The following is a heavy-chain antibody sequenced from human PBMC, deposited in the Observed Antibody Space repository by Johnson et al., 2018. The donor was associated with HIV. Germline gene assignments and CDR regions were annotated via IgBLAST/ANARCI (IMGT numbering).Heavy chain of an antibody. CDR2: FSNDVTSK. J-gene: IGHJ3*02. CDR1: GFTFSIYG. D-gene: IGHD3-22*01. V-gene: IGHV3-30*18. CDR3: AKEGGRITMIVVEPDAFDI. Sequence: QVQLVESGGGVVQPGRSLRLTCSASGFTFSIYGMHWVRQPPGKGLAWMTGFSNDVTSKYYANSVKGRFTISRDNSKNTLYLQMNSLRAEDKAVYYCAKEGGRITMIVVEPDAFDIWGQGTMVTVSS.